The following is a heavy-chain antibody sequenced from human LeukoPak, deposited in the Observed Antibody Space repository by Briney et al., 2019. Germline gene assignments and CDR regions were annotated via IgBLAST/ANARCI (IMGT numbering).Heavy chain of an antibody. J-gene: IGHJ4*02. CDR1: GYTLTELS. Sequence: VASVKVSCKVSGYTLTELSMHWVRQAPGKGLEWMGGFDPEDGETIYAQKFQSRVTMTEDTSTDTAYMELSSLRSEDTAVYYCATVLDSSGYYYLEDWGQGTLVTVSS. CDR2: FDPEDGET. V-gene: IGHV1-24*01. CDR3: ATVLDSSGYYYLED. D-gene: IGHD3-22*01.